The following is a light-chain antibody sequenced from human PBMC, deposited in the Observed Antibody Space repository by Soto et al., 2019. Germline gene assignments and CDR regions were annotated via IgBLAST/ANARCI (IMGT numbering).Light chain of an antibody. CDR1: QSVSSY. CDR3: QQRSNWPPIT. J-gene: IGKJ5*01. Sequence: EIVLTHSPATLSLSPGERATLSCRASQSVSSYLAWYQQKPGQAPRLLIYDASNRATGIPARFSGSGSGTDFTLTISSLEPEDFAVYYCQQRSNWPPITLGQGTRLEIK. CDR2: DAS. V-gene: IGKV3-11*01.